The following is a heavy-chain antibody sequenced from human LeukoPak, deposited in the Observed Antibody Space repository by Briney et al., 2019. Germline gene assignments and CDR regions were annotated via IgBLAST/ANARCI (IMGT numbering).Heavy chain of an antibody. CDR1: GFTFSSYG. CDR2: VKQDGNEK. Sequence: PGRSLRLSCAASGFTFSSYGMHWVRQAPGKGLEWVATVKQDGNEKNYVDSVKGRFTISRDNGKNSLYLEMKNLRAEDTAVYYCSDPGVGFWGQGTLVTVSS. J-gene: IGHJ4*02. D-gene: IGHD3-3*01. V-gene: IGHV3-7*03. CDR3: SDPGVGF.